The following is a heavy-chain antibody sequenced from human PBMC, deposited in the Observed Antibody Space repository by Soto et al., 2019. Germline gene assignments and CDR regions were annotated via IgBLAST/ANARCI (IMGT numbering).Heavy chain of an antibody. CDR2: IYYSGST. Sequence: TSETLSLTCTVSGGSISSGGYYWSWIRQHPGKGLEWIGYIYYSGSTYYNPSLKSRVTISVDTSKNQFSLKLSSVTAADTAVYYCATSRMNYYGMDVWGQGTTVTVSS. V-gene: IGHV4-31*03. J-gene: IGHJ6*02. D-gene: IGHD2-8*01. CDR3: ATSRMNYYGMDV. CDR1: GGSISSGGYY.